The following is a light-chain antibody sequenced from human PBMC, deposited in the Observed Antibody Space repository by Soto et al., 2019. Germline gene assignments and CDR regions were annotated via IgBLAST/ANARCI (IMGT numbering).Light chain of an antibody. Sequence: DVQLTQSPSSLSASVGDRVIITCRASRGVGRCLAWYQQKPEKAPKSLIYATSTLQSSVPSRFNGSGSGTHFSLTISSLQPEDVATYYCQQYGSFPPTFGRGTKVEI. V-gene: IGKV1D-16*01. CDR2: ATS. J-gene: IGKJ1*01. CDR1: RGVGRC. CDR3: QQYGSFPPT.